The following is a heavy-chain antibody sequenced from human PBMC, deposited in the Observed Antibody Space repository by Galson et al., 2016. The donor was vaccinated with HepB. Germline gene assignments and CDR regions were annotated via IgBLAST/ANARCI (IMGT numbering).Heavy chain of an antibody. D-gene: IGHD2/OR15-2a*01. CDR1: GDSVINSAYY. CDR2: IYYSGGT. J-gene: IGHJ4*02. V-gene: IGHV4-39*01. CDR3: ARLTLAGSSPYHFDS. Sequence: LSLTCSVSGDSVINSAYYWAWIRQPPGKGLEWIATIYYSGGTYYSPSLKSRLTISMDSSKNPFSLKLTSVTATDTSVYYCARLTLAGSSPYHFDSWGQGILVSVSS.